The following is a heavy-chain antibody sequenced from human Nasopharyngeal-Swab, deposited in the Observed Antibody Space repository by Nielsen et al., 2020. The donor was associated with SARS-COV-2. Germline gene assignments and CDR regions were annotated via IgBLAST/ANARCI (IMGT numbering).Heavy chain of an antibody. CDR1: GFTFSKAW. J-gene: IGHJ6*04. CDR2: IKSRAAGGTT. D-gene: IGHD6-19*01. CDR3: TTYSSGWP. V-gene: IGHV3-15*01. Sequence: GGSLRLSCATSGFTFSKAWMSWVRQAPGKGPEWVGRIKSRAAGGTTDYAAPVIGRFTVSRDDSESTLYLQMSSLKTEDTAVYYCTTYSSGWPWGKGTTVTVSS.